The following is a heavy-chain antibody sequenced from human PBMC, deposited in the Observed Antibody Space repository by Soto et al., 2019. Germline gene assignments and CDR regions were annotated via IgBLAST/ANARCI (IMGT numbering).Heavy chain of an antibody. Sequence: PSETLSLTCSVSGDSISTLDYFWARIRQPPGQALEYIGYSYKSATTYYNPSFESRVAISVDTSKSQFSLNVTSVTAADTAVYFCARGRYCLTGRCFPNWVDSWGQGALVTVS. CDR2: SYKSATT. CDR3: ARGRYCLTGRCFPNWVDS. CDR1: GDSISTLDYF. J-gene: IGHJ5*01. V-gene: IGHV4-30-4*01. D-gene: IGHD7-27*01.